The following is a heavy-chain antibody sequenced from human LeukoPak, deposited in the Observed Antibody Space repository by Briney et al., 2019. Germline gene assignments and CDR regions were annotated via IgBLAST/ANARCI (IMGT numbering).Heavy chain of an antibody. CDR1: GFTFSSYA. CDR2: ISGSGGST. CDR3: ANPPLEPPFDY. D-gene: IGHD1-1*01. Sequence: GGSLRLSCAASGFTFSSYAMSWVRQAPGKGLEWVSAISGSGGSTYYADSVKGRFTISRDSSKNTLYLQMNSLSAEDTAVYYCANPPLEPPFDYWGQGTPVTVSS. V-gene: IGHV3-23*01. J-gene: IGHJ4*02.